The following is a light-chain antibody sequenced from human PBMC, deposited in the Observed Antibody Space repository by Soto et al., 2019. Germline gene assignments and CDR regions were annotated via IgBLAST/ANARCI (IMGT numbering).Light chain of an antibody. V-gene: IGLV1-51*01. J-gene: IGLJ2*01. CDR2: DND. Sequence: QSVLTQPPSVSAAPGQKVTISCTGGGSNIGNNYVSWFQQLPGTAPKLLIYDNDKRPSGIPDRFSGSKSGTSATLGITGLQTGDEADYYCGTWDSSLSAVVFGGGTKLTVL. CDR3: GTWDSSLSAVV. CDR1: GSNIGNNY.